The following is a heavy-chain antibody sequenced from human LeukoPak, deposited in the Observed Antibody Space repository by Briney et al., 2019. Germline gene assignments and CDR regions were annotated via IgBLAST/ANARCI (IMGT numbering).Heavy chain of an antibody. V-gene: IGHV4-38-2*02. D-gene: IGHD1-20*01. CDR1: NYSISSSHY. CDR2: IYHSGGST. CDR3: ARDHTTLTGHIQYFDP. Sequence: SETLSHTCTVSNYSISSSHYWGWIRQSPGKGLEWIGSIYHSGGSTFYNPALESRITISVDTSKNQFSLKLNSVTAADTAVYYCARDHTTLTGHIQYFDPWGQGTLVTVSS. J-gene: IGHJ5*02.